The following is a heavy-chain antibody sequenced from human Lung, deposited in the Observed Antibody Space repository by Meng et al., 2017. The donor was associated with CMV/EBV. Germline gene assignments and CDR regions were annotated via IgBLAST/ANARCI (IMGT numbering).Heavy chain of an antibody. CDR2: IRYDGSNK. CDR1: GFTFSSYG. D-gene: IGHD6-13*01. J-gene: IGHJ4*02. CDR3: AKGKTAIAAAGPLDY. V-gene: IGHV3-30*02. Sequence: SCAASGFTFSSYGMHWVRQAPGKGLEWVAFIRYDGSNKYYADSVKGRFTISRDNSKNTLYLQMNSLRAEDTAVYYCAKGKTAIAAAGPLDYGGQGTLVTVSS.